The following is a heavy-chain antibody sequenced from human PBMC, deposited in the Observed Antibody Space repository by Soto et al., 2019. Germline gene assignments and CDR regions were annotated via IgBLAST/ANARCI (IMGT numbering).Heavy chain of an antibody. CDR2: ISGSGGST. CDR3: AKDRGNAQASDDAFDI. Sequence: GGSLRLYCAASGFTFGSYAMSWVRQAPGKGLEWVSAISGSGGSTYYADSVKGRFTISRDNSKNTLYLQMNSLRAEDTAVYYCAKDRGNAQASDDAFDIWGQGTMVTVSS. CDR1: GFTFGSYA. J-gene: IGHJ3*02. V-gene: IGHV3-23*01. D-gene: IGHD3-10*01.